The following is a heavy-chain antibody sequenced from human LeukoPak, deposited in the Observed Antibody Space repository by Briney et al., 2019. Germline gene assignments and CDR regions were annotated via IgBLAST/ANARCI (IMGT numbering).Heavy chain of an antibody. Sequence: GSLRLSCAASGFTFSRYAMSWVRQAPGKGLEWVSAISGSGSSTYYADSVKGRFTISRDNSKNTLYLQMNSLRAEDTAVYYCAKDPEMATALWFDYWGQGTLVTVSS. CDR1: GFTFSRYA. V-gene: IGHV3-23*01. CDR2: ISGSGSST. CDR3: AKDPEMATALWFDY. J-gene: IGHJ4*02. D-gene: IGHD5-24*01.